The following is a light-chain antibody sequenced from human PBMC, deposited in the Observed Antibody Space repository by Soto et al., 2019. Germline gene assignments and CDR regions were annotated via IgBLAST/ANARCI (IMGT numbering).Light chain of an antibody. CDR1: QSVSSSY. CDR3: QQYGSSPLT. CDR2: RAS. Sequence: EIVLTQSPGTLSLSPGERATLSCRASQSVSSSYLAGYQQKPGQAPKVLIYRASSRANGIPDRFSGSGSGTDFTLTISRLEPEDFAVYYCQQYGSSPLTFGGGTKVEIK. V-gene: IGKV3-20*01. J-gene: IGKJ4*01.